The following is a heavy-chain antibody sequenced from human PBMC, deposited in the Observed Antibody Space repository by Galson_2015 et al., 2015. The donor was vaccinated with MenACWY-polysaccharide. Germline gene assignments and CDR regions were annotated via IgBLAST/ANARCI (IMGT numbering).Heavy chain of an antibody. CDR2: IYYSGST. V-gene: IGHV4-39*01. J-gene: IGHJ4*02. Sequence: ETLSLTCTVSGGSISSSTYHWGWVRQPPGRGLEWIGSIYYSGSTYSNPSLKSRLAMSVDTSKNQFSLKLSSVTAADTAVYYCLYASTYRYIFDYWGQGTLVTVSS. CDR3: LYASTYRYIFDY. CDR1: GGSISSSTYH. D-gene: IGHD2/OR15-2a*01.